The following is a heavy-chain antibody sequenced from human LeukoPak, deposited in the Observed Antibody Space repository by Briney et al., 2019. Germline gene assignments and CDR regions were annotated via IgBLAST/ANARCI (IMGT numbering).Heavy chain of an antibody. V-gene: IGHV4-34*01. CDR3: ARHRSKYCSSTSCYNPGAFDI. CDR2: INHSGST. Sequence: SETLSLTCAVYGGSFSGYYWSWIRQPPGKGLEWIGEINHSGSTNYNPSLKSRVTISVDTSKNQFSLKLSSVTAADTAVYYCARHRSKYCSSTSCYNPGAFDIWGQGTMVTVSS. D-gene: IGHD2-2*02. CDR1: GGSFSGYY. J-gene: IGHJ3*02.